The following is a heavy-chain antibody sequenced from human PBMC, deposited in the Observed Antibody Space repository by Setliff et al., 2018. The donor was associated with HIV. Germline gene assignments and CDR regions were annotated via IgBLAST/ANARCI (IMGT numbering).Heavy chain of an antibody. CDR3: ARQGGYSGYGFYYYYYHMDV. CDR2: IYYSGST. D-gene: IGHD5-12*01. CDR1: GGSISSNSYY. Sequence: PSETLSLTCTVSGGSISSNSYYWGWIRQPPGKGLEWIGSIYYSGSTYYNPSLKSRVTISVDTSKNQFSLKLSSVTAADTAVYYCARQGGYSGYGFYYYYYHMDVWGKGTTVTVS. V-gene: IGHV4-39*01. J-gene: IGHJ6*03.